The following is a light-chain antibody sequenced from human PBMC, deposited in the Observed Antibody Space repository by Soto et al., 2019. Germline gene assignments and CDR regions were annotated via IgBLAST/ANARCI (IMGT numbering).Light chain of an antibody. Sequence: EIVLTQSPGTLSLSPGERATLSCRASQSISSNYLAWYQQKPGQAPRLLIYAASTRATGVPDRFTGSGSGTDFTLTISRLEPEDFAVFYCHHDGRSPIFTFGPGTTVDIK. CDR1: QSISSNY. J-gene: IGKJ3*01. V-gene: IGKV3-20*01. CDR3: HHDGRSPIFT. CDR2: AAS.